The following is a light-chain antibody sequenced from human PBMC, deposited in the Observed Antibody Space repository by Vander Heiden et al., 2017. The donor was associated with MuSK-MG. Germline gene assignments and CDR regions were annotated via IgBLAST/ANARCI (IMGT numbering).Light chain of an antibody. Sequence: DIQMPQSPSSLSASVGDRVTITCQASRDIRNYLNWYQQKPGKAPKLLIYHASNLETGVPSRFSGGGSGTDFSFSINSLQPEDFATYYCQQDDDLPITFGQGTPMEIK. CDR1: RDIRNY. V-gene: IGKV1-33*01. CDR2: HAS. CDR3: QQDDDLPIT. J-gene: IGKJ5*01.